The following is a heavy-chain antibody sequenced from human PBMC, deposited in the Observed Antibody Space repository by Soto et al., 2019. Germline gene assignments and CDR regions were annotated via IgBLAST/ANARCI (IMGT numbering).Heavy chain of an antibody. J-gene: IGHJ4*02. D-gene: IGHD3-3*01. V-gene: IGHV4-61*01. CDR1: GGSFKSGSYS. CDR3: ARDFAYFDS. CDR2: VYHTGRT. Sequence: QVQLQESGPGLVKPSETLSLTCTVSGGSFKSGSYSWSWIRQPPGKGLEWIGYVYHTGRTSYNPSHKSRVSISMDTSNNKFSLNLDSVTAADTAVYFCARDFAYFDSWGQGTLVTVSS.